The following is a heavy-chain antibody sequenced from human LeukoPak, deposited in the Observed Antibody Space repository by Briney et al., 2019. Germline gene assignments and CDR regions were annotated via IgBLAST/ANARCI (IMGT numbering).Heavy chain of an antibody. CDR1: GYSISSGYY. CDR3: ARQDSSGYFQNWFDP. V-gene: IGHV4-38-2*02. J-gene: IGHJ5*02. D-gene: IGHD3-22*01. Sequence: PSETLSLTCTVSGYSISSGYYWGWLRQPPGKGLEWIGSIYHSGSTYYNPSLKSRVTISVDTSKNQFSLKLSSVTAADTAVYYCARQDSSGYFQNWFDPWGQGTLVTVSS. CDR2: IYHSGST.